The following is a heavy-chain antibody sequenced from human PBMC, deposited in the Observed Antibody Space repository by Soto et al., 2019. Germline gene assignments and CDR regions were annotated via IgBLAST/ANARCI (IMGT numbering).Heavy chain of an antibody. CDR2: IYYSGST. CDR1: GGSISSYY. Sequence: LSLTCTVSGGSISSYYWSWIRQPPGKGLEWIGYIYYSGSTNYNPSLKSRVTISVDTSKNQFSLKLSSVTAADTAVYYCASGYCSGGSCYSVVWGQGTLVTVSS. D-gene: IGHD2-15*01. V-gene: IGHV4-59*08. CDR3: ASGYCSGGSCYSVV. J-gene: IGHJ4*02.